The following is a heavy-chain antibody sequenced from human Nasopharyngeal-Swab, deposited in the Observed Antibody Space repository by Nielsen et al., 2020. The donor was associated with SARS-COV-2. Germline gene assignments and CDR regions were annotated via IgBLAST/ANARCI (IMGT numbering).Heavy chain of an antibody. CDR1: GYSFTNYW. Sequence: KVSCKGVGYSFTNYWIAWIRQMPGKGLEWMGIIYPGGSETRYSPSFEGQVTMSADRSIDTAYLKWSSLEAPDTGIYYCARQGGSAGASDYWGQGTLVTVSS. CDR2: IYPGGSET. CDR3: ARQGGSAGASDY. V-gene: IGHV5-51*01. J-gene: IGHJ4*02. D-gene: IGHD6-19*01.